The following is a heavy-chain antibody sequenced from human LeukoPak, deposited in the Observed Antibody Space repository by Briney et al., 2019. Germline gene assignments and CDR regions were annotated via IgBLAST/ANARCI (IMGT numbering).Heavy chain of an antibody. Sequence: GASVKVSCKASGYTFTGYYMHWVRQAPGQGLEWMGWINPNSGGTNYAQKFQGRVTMTRDTSISTAYMELSRLRSDDTAVYYCARTCSKITNNWFDPWGQGTLVTVSS. CDR3: ARTCSKITNNWFDP. V-gene: IGHV1-2*02. CDR1: GYTFTGYY. CDR2: INPNSGGT. J-gene: IGHJ5*02. D-gene: IGHD3-16*01.